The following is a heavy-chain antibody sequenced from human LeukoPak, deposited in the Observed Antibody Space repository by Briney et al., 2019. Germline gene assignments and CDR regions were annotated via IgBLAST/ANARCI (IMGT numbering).Heavy chain of an antibody. V-gene: IGHV4-31*03. CDR1: GASLSSGGHF. Sequence: SETLSLTCTVSGASLSSGGHFWNWIRQHPGKGLEWIGYIYYSGSSFYNPSLKSRATISVDTSKNQFSLNLSSVTAADTAVYYCARGSNARTGFDPWGQGTLVTVSS. CDR3: ARGSNARTGFDP. J-gene: IGHJ5*02. CDR2: IYYSGSS.